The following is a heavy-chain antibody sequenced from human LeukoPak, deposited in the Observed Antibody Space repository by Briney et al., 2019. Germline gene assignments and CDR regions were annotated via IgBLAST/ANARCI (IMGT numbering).Heavy chain of an antibody. CDR1: GGSFSGYY. CDR3: ARDPRGYCSGGNCHKPYYFDY. D-gene: IGHD2-15*01. Sequence: TSETLSLTCAVYGGSFSGYYWSWIRQPPGKGLEWVANIKHDGSEKYYVDSVKGRFTISRDNARNSLYLQMNSLRAEDTAVYYCARDPRGYCSGGNCHKPYYFDYWGQGTLVTVSS. V-gene: IGHV3-7*01. J-gene: IGHJ4*02. CDR2: IKHDGSEK.